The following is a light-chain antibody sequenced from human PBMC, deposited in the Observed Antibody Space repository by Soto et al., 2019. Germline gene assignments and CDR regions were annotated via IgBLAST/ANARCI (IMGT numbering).Light chain of an antibody. CDR1: HSVITN. Sequence: EIVMTQSPATLFVSPGERVTLSCRASHSVITNLAWYQHKPGQAPRLLIYGASTRAAGIPARFSGSGSGTEFTLTISSLESEDFGFYYCQQYNDWPLPTFGGGTKVEI. J-gene: IGKJ4*02. CDR2: GAS. CDR3: QQYNDWPLPT. V-gene: IGKV3-15*01.